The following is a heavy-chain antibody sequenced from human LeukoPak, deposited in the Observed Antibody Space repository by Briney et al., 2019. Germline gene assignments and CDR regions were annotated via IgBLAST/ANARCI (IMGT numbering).Heavy chain of an antibody. CDR1: GGSISTSGGYS. CDR3: ARSSKNTGHTYFDY. J-gene: IGHJ4*02. Sequence: SQTLSLTCAVSGGSISTSGGYSWSWIRQPPGKALEWIGYLYHGASGGTYNNPSLQSRVTISVDRSKNQFSLKLTSVTAADTAVYYCARSSKNTGHTYFDYWGQGILVTVSS. D-gene: IGHD1/OR15-1a*01. CDR2: LYHGASGGT. V-gene: IGHV4-30-2*01.